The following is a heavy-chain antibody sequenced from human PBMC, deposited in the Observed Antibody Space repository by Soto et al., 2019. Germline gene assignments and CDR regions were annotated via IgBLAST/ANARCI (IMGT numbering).Heavy chain of an antibody. V-gene: IGHV4-61*01. Sequence: SETLSLTCSVSGCSVNSGSYYWNWIRQPPGKGLEWIGYIYYGGSTKYNPSLKNRVTISVDTSKNQFSLKLSSVTAADTAGYYCSREDVDAGSTLYRLDVWGQGTTVT. CDR2: IYYGGST. D-gene: IGHD2-2*01. J-gene: IGHJ6*02. CDR3: SREDVDAGSTLYRLDV. CDR1: GCSVNSGSYY.